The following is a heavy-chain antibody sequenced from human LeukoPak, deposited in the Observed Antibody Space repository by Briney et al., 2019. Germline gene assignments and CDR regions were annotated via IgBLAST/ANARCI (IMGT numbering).Heavy chain of an antibody. J-gene: IGHJ6*02. CDR1: GGSISSGDYY. Sequence: KASETLSLTCTVSGGSISSGDYYWSWIRQPPGKGLEWIGYIYYSGSTHYNPSLKSRVTISVDTSKNQFSLKLSSVTAADTAVYYCAREAFRSGDSPYCMDVWGQGTTVTVSS. CDR3: AREAFRSGDSPYCMDV. D-gene: IGHD3-3*01. CDR2: IYYSGST. V-gene: IGHV4-30-4*01.